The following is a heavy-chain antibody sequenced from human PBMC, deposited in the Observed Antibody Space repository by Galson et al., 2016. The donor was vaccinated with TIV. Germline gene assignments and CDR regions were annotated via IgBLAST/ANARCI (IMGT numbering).Heavy chain of an antibody. CDR2: ITSSSSTI. D-gene: IGHD3-3*01. Sequence: SLRLSCAASGFTFTSYSINWVRQTPGKGLEWVSYITSSSSTIYYAESVRGRFTISRDNAMNSLFLQMNSLRVEDTAVYYCARDRSVIFGVDECNSGMDVRGQGTTVTVSS. CDR1: GFTFTSYS. CDR3: ARDRSVIFGVDECNSGMDV. V-gene: IGHV3-48*04. J-gene: IGHJ6*02.